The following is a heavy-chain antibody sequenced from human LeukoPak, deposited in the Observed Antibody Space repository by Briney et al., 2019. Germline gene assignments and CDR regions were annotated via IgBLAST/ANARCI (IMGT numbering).Heavy chain of an antibody. V-gene: IGHV1-46*01. Sequence: ASVKVSCKASGYTFTSYYMHWVRQAPGQGLEWMGIINPSGGSTSYAQKFQGRVTMTRDMSTSTVYMELSSLRSEDTAVYYCARISGYSYGPYYYYMDVWGKGTTVTVSS. CDR3: ARISGYSYGPYYYYMDV. D-gene: IGHD5-18*01. J-gene: IGHJ6*03. CDR2: INPSGGST. CDR1: GYTFTSYY.